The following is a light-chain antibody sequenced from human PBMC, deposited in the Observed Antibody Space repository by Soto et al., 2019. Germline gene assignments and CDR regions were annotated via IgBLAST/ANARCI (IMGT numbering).Light chain of an antibody. CDR2: EVT. V-gene: IGLV2-14*01. CDR1: SSDVGGYNS. J-gene: IGLJ1*01. CDR3: SSYTSSSTRV. Sequence: QSVLTLAASVSGSPGQSITISCTGTSSDVGGYNSVSWYQQHPGKAPKLVIYEVTNRPSGISNRFSGSKSGNTASLTISGLQAEDEADYYCSSYTSSSTRVFGTGTKVTVL.